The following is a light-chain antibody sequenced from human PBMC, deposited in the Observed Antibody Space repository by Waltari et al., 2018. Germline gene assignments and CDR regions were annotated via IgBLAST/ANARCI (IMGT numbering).Light chain of an antibody. CDR1: QRVGTY. Sequence: EIVLTQSPATLSLSPGERATLTCRANQRVGTYLAWYQKKAGLAPRLLIYDASIRASGIPARFSGSGSGTDFALTISSLEPEDFAVYYCQQRSTWLTFGGGTTVDIK. J-gene: IGKJ4*01. CDR3: QQRSTWLT. V-gene: IGKV3-11*01. CDR2: DAS.